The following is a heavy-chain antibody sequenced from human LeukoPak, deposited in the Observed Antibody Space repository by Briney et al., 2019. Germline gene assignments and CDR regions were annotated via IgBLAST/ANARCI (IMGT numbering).Heavy chain of an antibody. D-gene: IGHD3-3*01. CDR3: ARLIDYDFWSGYYRNGDRFIDY. CDR2: INHSGST. V-gene: IGHV4-34*01. Sequence: SETLSLTCAVYGGSFSGYYWSWIRQPPGKGLEWIGEINHSGSTNYNPSLKSRVTISVDTSKNQFSLKLSSVTAAGTAVYYCARLIDYDFWSGYYRNGDRFIDYWGQGTLVTVSS. J-gene: IGHJ4*02. CDR1: GGSFSGYY.